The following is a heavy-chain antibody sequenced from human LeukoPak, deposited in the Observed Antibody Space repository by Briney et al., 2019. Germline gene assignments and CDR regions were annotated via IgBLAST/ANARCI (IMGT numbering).Heavy chain of an antibody. CDR1: GFTFSSYG. J-gene: IGHJ6*02. CDR2: ISYDGSNK. V-gene: IGHV3-30*19. Sequence: GGSLRLSCAASGFTFSSYGMHWVRQAPGKGLEWVAVISYDGSNKYYADSVKGRFTISRDNSKNTLYLQMNSLRAEDTAVYYCARASEGAAGDYYYYGMDVWGQGTTVTVSS. CDR3: ARASEGAAGDYYYYGMDV. D-gene: IGHD2-15*01.